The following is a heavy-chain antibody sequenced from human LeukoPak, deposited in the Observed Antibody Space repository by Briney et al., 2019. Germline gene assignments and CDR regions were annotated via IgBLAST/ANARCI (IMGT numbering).Heavy chain of an antibody. CDR3: ARVIRSDFWSGYYPYYYYGMDV. CDR1: GFTFSSYS. CDR2: ISSSSSYI. V-gene: IGHV3-21*01. J-gene: IGHJ6*02. Sequence: GGSLRLSCAASGFTFSSYSMNWVRQAPGKGREWVSSISSSSSYIYYADSVKGRFTISRDNAKNSLYLQMNSLRAEDTAVYYCARVIRSDFWSGYYPYYYYGMDVWGQGTTVTVSS. D-gene: IGHD3-3*01.